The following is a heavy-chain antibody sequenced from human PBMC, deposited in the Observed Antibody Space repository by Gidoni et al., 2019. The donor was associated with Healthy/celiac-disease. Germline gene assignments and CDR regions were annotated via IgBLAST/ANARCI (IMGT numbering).Heavy chain of an antibody. CDR2: INPSGGST. V-gene: IGHV1-46*01. CDR3: ARDLGSGWPEVEYFQH. D-gene: IGHD6-19*01. CDR1: GYTFTSYS. Sequence: QVQLVQSGAEVQTPGASVKVSCKASGYTFTSYSMHWVRQAPGQGLEWMGIINPSGGSTSYEQKFQGRVTMTRDTSTSTVYMELSSLRSEDTAVYYCARDLGSGWPEVEYFQHWGQGTLVTVSS. J-gene: IGHJ1*01.